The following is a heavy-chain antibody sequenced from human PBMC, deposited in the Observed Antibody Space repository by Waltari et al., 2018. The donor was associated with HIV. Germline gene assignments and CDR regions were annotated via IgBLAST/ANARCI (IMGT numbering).Heavy chain of an antibody. CDR1: GGTFSSYT. Sequence: QVQLVQSGAEVKKPGSSVKVSCKASGGTFSSYTISWVRQAPGQGLEWMGRIIPILGIANYAQKFQGRVTITADKSTSTAYMELSSLRSEDTAVYYCARDPDLRFWYYYGMDVWGQGTTVTVSS. V-gene: IGHV1-69*08. CDR2: IIPILGIA. D-gene: IGHD3-3*01. CDR3: ARDPDLRFWYYYGMDV. J-gene: IGHJ6*02.